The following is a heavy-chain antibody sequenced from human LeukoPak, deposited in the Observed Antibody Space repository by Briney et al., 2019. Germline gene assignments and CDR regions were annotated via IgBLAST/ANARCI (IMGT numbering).Heavy chain of an antibody. CDR2: IYYSGST. D-gene: IGHD6-13*01. CDR3: ARHSSGWYYVDY. Sequence: SETLSLTCSVSSGSISGHYWSWIRQPPGEGLEWIGNIYYSGSTNYNPSLESRVTISVDTSKNQFSLKLSSVTAADTAVYYCARHSSGWYYVDYWGQGTLVTVSS. CDR1: SGSISGHY. J-gene: IGHJ4*02. V-gene: IGHV4-59*11.